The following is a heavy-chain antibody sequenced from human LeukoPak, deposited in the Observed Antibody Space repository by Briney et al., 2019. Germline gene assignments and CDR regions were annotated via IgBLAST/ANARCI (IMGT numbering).Heavy chain of an antibody. D-gene: IGHD4-17*01. CDR3: AKGGQTTVKRGSYYYYYMDV. CDR1: GFTFSSYG. Sequence: GGSLRLSCAASGFTFSSYGMHWVRQAPGKGLEWVAFRRYDGSNKYYADSVKGRFTISRGNSKNTLYLQMNSLRAEDTAVYYCAKGGQTTVKRGSYYYYYMDVWGKGTTVTISS. J-gene: IGHJ6*03. CDR2: RRYDGSNK. V-gene: IGHV3-30*02.